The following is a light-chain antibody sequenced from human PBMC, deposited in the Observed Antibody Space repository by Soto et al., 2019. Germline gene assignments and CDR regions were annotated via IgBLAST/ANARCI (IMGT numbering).Light chain of an antibody. CDR2: DVN. V-gene: IGLV2-14*03. Sequence: QSVLTQPASVSGSPGQSISISCTGTGNDVGGYTFVSWYQQHPDKVPKLVIFDVNRRPSGVSDRFSGSKSVNAASLTISGPQAEDEADYYCCSYTATTTYVLGTGTKLTVL. CDR3: CSYTATTTYV. J-gene: IGLJ1*01. CDR1: GNDVGGYTF.